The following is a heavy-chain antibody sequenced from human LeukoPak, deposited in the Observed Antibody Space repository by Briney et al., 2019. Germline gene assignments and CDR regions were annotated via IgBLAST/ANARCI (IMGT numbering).Heavy chain of an antibody. Sequence: SETLSLTCAVSGGSISSYYWSWIRQPPGKGLEWIAYIYYTGSTNSNPSLKSRVTISVDTSKNQFSLKLSSVTAADTAVYYCARHHYGPFDYWGQGTLVTVSS. V-gene: IGHV4-59*08. CDR1: GGSISSYY. CDR3: ARHHYGPFDY. J-gene: IGHJ4*02. CDR2: IYYTGST. D-gene: IGHD4-17*01.